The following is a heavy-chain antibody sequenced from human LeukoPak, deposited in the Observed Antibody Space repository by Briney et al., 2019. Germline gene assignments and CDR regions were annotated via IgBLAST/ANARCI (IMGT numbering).Heavy chain of an antibody. Sequence: PGGSLKLSCAASGFTLSGAAMHWVRQASGKGLEWLGRIRSKADSYTTAYAASVKGRFTVSRDDSKNTAYLQMNSLETEDTAVYYCRAAVAGDYFDLWGRGTLVTVSS. CDR1: GFTLSGAA. V-gene: IGHV3-73*01. CDR3: RAAVAGDYFDL. J-gene: IGHJ2*01. CDR2: IRSKADSYTT. D-gene: IGHD6-19*01.